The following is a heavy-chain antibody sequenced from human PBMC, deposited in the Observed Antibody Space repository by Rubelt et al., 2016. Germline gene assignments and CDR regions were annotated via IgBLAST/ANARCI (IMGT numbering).Heavy chain of an antibody. CDR2: GGST. D-gene: IGHD1-14*01. J-gene: IGHJ2*01. Sequence: GGSTYYADSVKGRFTISRDNSKNTLYLQMNSLRAEDTAVYYCARRGPDWYFDLWGRGTLVTVSS. CDR3: ARRGPDWYFDL. V-gene: IGHV3-23*01.